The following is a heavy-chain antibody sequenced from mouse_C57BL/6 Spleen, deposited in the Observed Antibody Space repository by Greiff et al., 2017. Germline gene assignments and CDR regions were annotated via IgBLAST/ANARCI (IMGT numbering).Heavy chain of an antibody. Sequence: QVQLQQPGAELVMPGASVKLSCKASGYTFTSYWMHWVKQRPGQGLEWIGEIDPSDSYTNYNQKFKGKSTLTVDKSSSTAYMQLSSLTSEDSAVYYCARVGSYYARDYWGQGTSVTVSS. D-gene: IGHD4-1*01. CDR3: ARVGSYYARDY. CDR2: IDPSDSYT. CDR1: GYTFTSYW. V-gene: IGHV1-69*01. J-gene: IGHJ4*01.